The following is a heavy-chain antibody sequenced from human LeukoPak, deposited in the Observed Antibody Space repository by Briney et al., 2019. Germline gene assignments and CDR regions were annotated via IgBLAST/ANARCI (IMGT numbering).Heavy chain of an antibody. D-gene: IGHD2-2*01. CDR3: ARVGRSVVVPAATGAYFDY. Sequence: ASVKVSCKATGYTFTGYYMHWARQAPGQGLEWMGWINPNSGGTNYAQKFQGRVTVTRDTSISTAYMELSRLRSDDTAVYYCARVGRSVVVPAATGAYFDYWGQGTPVTVSS. J-gene: IGHJ4*02. CDR1: GYTFTGYY. CDR2: INPNSGGT. V-gene: IGHV1-2*02.